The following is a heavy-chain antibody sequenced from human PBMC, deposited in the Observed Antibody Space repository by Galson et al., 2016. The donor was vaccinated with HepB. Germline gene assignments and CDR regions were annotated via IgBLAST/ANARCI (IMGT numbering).Heavy chain of an antibody. CDR1: GFTFDDYA. CDR2: ISWDGETA. D-gene: IGHD5-18*01. CDR3: VRGYSYGDY. J-gene: IGHJ4*02. V-gene: IGHV3-43D*04. Sequence: SLRLSCAAAGFTFDDYAMHWVRQAPGKGLEWVSLISWDGETAHYADSVRGRFTISRDNRKNSLYLQMNSLRPEDAALYFCVRGYSYGDYWGQGTLGTVYS.